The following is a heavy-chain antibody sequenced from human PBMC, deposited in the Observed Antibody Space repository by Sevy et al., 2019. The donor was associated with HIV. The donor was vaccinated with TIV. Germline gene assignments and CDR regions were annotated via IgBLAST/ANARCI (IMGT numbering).Heavy chain of an antibody. CDR3: ARDLPPSATTVAHFDY. J-gene: IGHJ4*02. D-gene: IGHD4-17*01. Sequence: GGSLRLSCEASGFSFRSYEMHWVRQAPGKGLEWISGISNSGTSMFYSDSVNGRFTISRDNTKNSLFLQMNSLRAEDTAVYYCARDLPPSATTVAHFDYWGRGNLVTVSS. CDR2: ISNSGTSM. V-gene: IGHV3-48*03. CDR1: GFSFRSYE.